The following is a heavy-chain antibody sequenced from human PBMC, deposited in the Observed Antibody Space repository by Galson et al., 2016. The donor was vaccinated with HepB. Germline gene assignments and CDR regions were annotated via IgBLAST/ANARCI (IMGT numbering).Heavy chain of an antibody. D-gene: IGHD3-9*01. V-gene: IGHV3-30*18. CDR2: ISYDGSNE. CDR1: QFTFSSYG. Sequence: SLRLSCAASQFTFSSYGMHWVRQAPGKGLEWVAVISYDGSNEYYGDSVKGRFTISRDNSKSTLYLQMNNVTTEDTVVYYCAKTPRILRYFDWISGLAYWGQGTLVIVSS. CDR3: AKTPRILRYFDWISGLAY. J-gene: IGHJ4*02.